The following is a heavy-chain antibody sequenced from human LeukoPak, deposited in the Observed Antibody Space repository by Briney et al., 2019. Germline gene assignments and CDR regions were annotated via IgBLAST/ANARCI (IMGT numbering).Heavy chain of an antibody. D-gene: IGHD6-13*01. CDR2: INPNSGGT. Sequence: ASVKVSCKASGYTFTGYYMHWVRQAPGQGLEWMGWINPNSGGTNYAQKFQGRVTMTRDTSISTAYMELSRLRSEDTAVYYCASPSIGTLQKYSSSWYYFDYWGQGTLVTVSS. CDR1: GYTFTGYY. J-gene: IGHJ4*02. V-gene: IGHV1-2*02. CDR3: ASPSIGTLQKYSSSWYYFDY.